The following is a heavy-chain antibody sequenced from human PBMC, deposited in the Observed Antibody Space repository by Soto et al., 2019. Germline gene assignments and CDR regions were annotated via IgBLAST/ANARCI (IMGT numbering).Heavy chain of an antibody. CDR2: IKSKTDGGTT. D-gene: IGHD5-12*01. CDR1: GFTFSNAW. J-gene: IGHJ4*02. CDR3: TTDEVATIPFDY. Sequence: EVQLVESGGGLVKPGGSLRLSCAASGFTFSNAWMSWVRQAPGKGLEWVGRIKSKTDGGTTDYAAPVKGRFTISRDDSKNTQYLQLNGLKTEDTAVYYWTTDEVATIPFDYWGQGTLVTVSS. V-gene: IGHV3-15*01.